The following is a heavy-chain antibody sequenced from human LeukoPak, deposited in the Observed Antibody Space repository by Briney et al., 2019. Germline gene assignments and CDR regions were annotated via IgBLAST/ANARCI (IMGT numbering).Heavy chain of an antibody. CDR2: IRSKAYGGTT. V-gene: IGHV3-49*03. D-gene: IGHD4-23*01. J-gene: IGHJ4*02. CDR1: GFXFGDYA. Sequence: GRSLRLSCRASGFXFGDYAISWFRQAPGKGLEWIGFIRSKAYGGTTEYAASVKGRFTISRDDSKSIAYLQMNSLKTEDTAVYYCTRVLRGYGGYYFDYWGQGTLVTVSS. CDR3: TRVLRGYGGYYFDY.